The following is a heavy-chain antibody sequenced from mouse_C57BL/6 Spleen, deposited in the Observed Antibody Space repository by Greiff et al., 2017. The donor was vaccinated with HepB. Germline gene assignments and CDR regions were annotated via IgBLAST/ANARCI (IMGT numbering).Heavy chain of an antibody. V-gene: IGHV3-2*02. J-gene: IGHJ2*01. Sequence: EVKVEESGPGLVKPSQSLSLTCTVTGYSITSDYAWNWIRQFPGNKLEWMGYISYSGSTSYNPSLKSRISITRATSKNQFFLQLNSVTTEDTATYYCARSIMANWGQGTTLTVSS. CDR3: ARSIMAN. CDR1: GYSITSDYA. CDR2: ISYSGST.